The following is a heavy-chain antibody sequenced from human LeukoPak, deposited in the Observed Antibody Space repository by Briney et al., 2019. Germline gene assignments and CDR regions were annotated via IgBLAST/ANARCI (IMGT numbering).Heavy chain of an antibody. Sequence: PGGSLRLSCAASAFTVSSYSMNWVRQAPGKGLEWVSSISSSSSYIYYADSVKGRFTISRDNAKNSLYLQMNSLRAEDTAVYYCARASGYPLDYYFDYWGQGTLVTVSS. CDR2: ISSSSSYI. J-gene: IGHJ4*02. D-gene: IGHD3-3*01. CDR3: ARASGYPLDYYFDY. V-gene: IGHV3-21*01. CDR1: AFTVSSYS.